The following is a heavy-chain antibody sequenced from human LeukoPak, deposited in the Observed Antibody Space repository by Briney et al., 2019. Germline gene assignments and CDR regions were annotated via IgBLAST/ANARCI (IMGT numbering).Heavy chain of an antibody. J-gene: IGHJ5*02. Sequence: KPSETLSLTCTVSGGSISSSSYYWGWIRQPPGKGLEWIGSIYYSGSTYYNPSLKSRVTISVDTSKNQFSLKLSSVTAADTAVYYCARGALMVRGVIITGNWFDPWGQGTLVTVSS. CDR3: ARGALMVRGVIITGNWFDP. CDR1: GGSISSSSYY. V-gene: IGHV4-39*01. CDR2: IYYSGST. D-gene: IGHD3-10*01.